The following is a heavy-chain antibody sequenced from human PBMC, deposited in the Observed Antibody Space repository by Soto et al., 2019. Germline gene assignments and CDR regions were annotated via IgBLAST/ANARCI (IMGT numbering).Heavy chain of an antibody. CDR1: GFAFSNYY. V-gene: IGHV3-74*01. CDR3: VRDFMTMAGIN. J-gene: IGHJ4*02. D-gene: IGHD6-19*01. Sequence: EVQLVESGGGLVKPGGSLRLSCAASGFAFSNYYMHWVRQAPGMGLVWVSCLSGDGSRTYYADSVKGRFTISRDNAKNTLYLQMNSLRGEDTAVYYCVRDFMTMAGINWGQGTLVTVSS. CDR2: LSGDGSRT.